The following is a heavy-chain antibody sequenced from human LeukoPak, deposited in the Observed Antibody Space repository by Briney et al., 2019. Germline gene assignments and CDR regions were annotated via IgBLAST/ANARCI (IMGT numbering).Heavy chain of an antibody. D-gene: IGHD5-18*01. V-gene: IGHV4-61*02. CDR1: GGSISSGSYY. CDR2: IYTSGST. CDR3: ARGDTAMFRDAFDI. Sequence: SETLSLTCTVSGGSISSGSYYWSWIRQPAGKGLEWIGRIYTSGSTNYNPSLKSRVTISVGTSKNQFSLKLSSVTAADTAVYYCARGDTAMFRDAFDIWGQGTMVTVSS. J-gene: IGHJ3*02.